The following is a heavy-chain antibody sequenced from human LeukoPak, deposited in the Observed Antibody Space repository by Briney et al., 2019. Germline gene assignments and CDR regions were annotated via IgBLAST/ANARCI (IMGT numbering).Heavy chain of an antibody. CDR1: GGSISSYY. CDR2: IYYSGST. CDR3: AREGYCSSTSCYGKSWFDP. V-gene: IGHV4-59*01. J-gene: IGHJ5*02. D-gene: IGHD2-2*01. Sequence: PSETLSLTCTVSGGSISSYYWSWIRRPPGKGLEWIGYIYYSGSTNYNPSLKSRVTISVDTSKNQFSLKLSSVTAADTAVYYCAREGYCSSTSCYGKSWFDPWGQGTLVTVSS.